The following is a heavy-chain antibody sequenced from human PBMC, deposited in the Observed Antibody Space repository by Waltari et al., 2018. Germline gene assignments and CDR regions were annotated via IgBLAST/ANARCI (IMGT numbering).Heavy chain of an antibody. D-gene: IGHD3-9*01. CDR3: ARFNYDILTGYYSHDAFDI. CDR1: GGSISSSNW. Sequence: QVQLQESGPGLVKPSGTLSLTCAVSGGSISSSNWWRWVRQPPGKGLEWIGEIYHSGSTNYNPSLKSRVTISVDKSKNQFSLKLSSVTAADTAVYYCARFNYDILTGYYSHDAFDIWGQGKMVTVSS. J-gene: IGHJ3*02. CDR2: IYHSGST. V-gene: IGHV4-4*02.